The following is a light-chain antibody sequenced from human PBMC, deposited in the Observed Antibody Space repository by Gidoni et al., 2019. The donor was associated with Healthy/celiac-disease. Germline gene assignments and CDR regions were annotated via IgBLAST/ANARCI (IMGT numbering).Light chain of an antibody. Sequence: EFVLTQSPAILSLSPGERATLSCRASQTISSYLAWYQQKPGQAPRLLIYDASTRATGIPARFSGSGSGTDCTLTSSSIEPEDFAVYFCQQRRNWPLTFGGGTKVEIK. CDR1: QTISSY. J-gene: IGKJ4*01. V-gene: IGKV3-11*01. CDR3: QQRRNWPLT. CDR2: DAS.